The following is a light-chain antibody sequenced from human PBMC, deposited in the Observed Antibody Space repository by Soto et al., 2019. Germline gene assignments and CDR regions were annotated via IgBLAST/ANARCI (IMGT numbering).Light chain of an antibody. V-gene: IGKV3-20*01. CDR1: QSVSSRY. CDR3: QHYGSPWT. CDR2: GAS. J-gene: IGKJ1*01. Sequence: IVLTQSPGTLSLSPGERATLSCRASQSVSSRYLAWYQQKSGQAPRLLIYGASNRATGIPDRFSGSGSGTDFTFTISRLEPEDFAVYYCQHYGSPWTFGQGTKVEIK.